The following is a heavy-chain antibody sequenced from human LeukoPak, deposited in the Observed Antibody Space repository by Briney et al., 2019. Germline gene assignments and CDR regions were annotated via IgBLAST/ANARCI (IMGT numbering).Heavy chain of an antibody. D-gene: IGHD2-21*02. CDR2: IYSTGSA. Sequence: SETLSLTCTVSGGSISNYYWSWIRQSPGKGLEWIAYIYSTGSAIYNPSLRSRVTISVDTSKNQFSLKVPSVTAADTAVYFCARRPLTHVAFDVWGQGTVVTVSS. CDR1: GGSISNYY. J-gene: IGHJ3*01. V-gene: IGHV4-59*01. CDR3: ARRPLTHVAFDV.